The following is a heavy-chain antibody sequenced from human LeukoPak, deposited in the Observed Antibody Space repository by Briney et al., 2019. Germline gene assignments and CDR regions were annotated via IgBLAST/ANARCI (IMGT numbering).Heavy chain of an antibody. CDR2: ISWNGGSI. CDR1: GFTLDDYA. V-gene: IGHV3-9*01. D-gene: IGHD6-19*01. J-gene: IGHJ4*02. CDR3: AKDIAPPSSGTFDY. Sequence: GRSLRLSCTASGFTLDDYAMHWVRQAPGKGLERVSSISWNGGSIGYADSVKGRFTISRDDAKNSLYLQMNSLRPEDTALYYCAKDIAPPSSGTFDYWGQGTLVTVSS.